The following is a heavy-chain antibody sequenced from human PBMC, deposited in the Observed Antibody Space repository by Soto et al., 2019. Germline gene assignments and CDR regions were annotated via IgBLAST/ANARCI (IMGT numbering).Heavy chain of an antibody. CDR3: ARDWTPLRFLEWLPNYYYGMDV. CDR1: GYTFTSYG. D-gene: IGHD3-3*01. CDR2: ISAYNGNT. J-gene: IGHJ6*02. Sequence: QVQLVQSGAEVKKPGASVKVSCKASGYTFTSYGISWVRQAPGQGLEWMGWISAYNGNTNYAQKLQGRVTMTTDTSTSTACMELRSLRSDDTAVYYCARDWTPLRFLEWLPNYYYGMDVWGQGTTVTVSS. V-gene: IGHV1-18*01.